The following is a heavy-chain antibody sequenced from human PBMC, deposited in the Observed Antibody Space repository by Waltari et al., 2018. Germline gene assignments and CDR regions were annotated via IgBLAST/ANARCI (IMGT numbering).Heavy chain of an antibody. CDR3: AREEAVTFDY. V-gene: IGHV4-61*02. D-gene: IGHD4-17*01. Sequence: QVQLQESDPGLVKPSQTLSLTCTFSGCSISTASYSWSGIRQPAGKGLEWMGRSYTSGSTNYNPSLKSRVTISVDTSKNQFSLKLSSVTAADTAVYYCAREEAVTFDYWGQGTLVTVSS. CDR2: SYTSGST. J-gene: IGHJ4*02. CDR1: GCSISTASYS.